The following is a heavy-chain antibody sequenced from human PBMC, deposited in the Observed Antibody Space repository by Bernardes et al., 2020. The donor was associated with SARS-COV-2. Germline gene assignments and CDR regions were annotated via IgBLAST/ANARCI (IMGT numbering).Heavy chain of an antibody. V-gene: IGHV3-64*01. CDR1: GFTFSSYA. CDR3: AREGSTSSDFDY. CDR2: ISSNGGST. J-gene: IGHJ4*02. Sequence: GSLRLSCAASGFTFSSYAMHWVRQAPGKGLEYVSAISSNGGSTYYANSVKGRFTISRDNSKNTLYLQMGSLRAEDMAVYYCAREGSTSSDFDYWGQGTLVTVSS. D-gene: IGHD2-2*01.